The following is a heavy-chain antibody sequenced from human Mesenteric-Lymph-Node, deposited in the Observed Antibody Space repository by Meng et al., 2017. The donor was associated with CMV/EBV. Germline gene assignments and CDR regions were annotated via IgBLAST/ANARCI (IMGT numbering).Heavy chain of an antibody. V-gene: IGHV4-34*01. J-gene: IGHJ5*02. Sequence: QVQLQQWGAGLLKPSETLSLTCAVYGGSFSGYYWSWIRQPPGKGLEWIGEINHSGSTNYNPSLKSRVTISVDMSKNQLSLKVSSVTAADTAVYYCASGVNWFDPWGQGTLVTVSS. CDR3: ASGVNWFDP. CDR1: GGSFSGYY. CDR2: INHSGST.